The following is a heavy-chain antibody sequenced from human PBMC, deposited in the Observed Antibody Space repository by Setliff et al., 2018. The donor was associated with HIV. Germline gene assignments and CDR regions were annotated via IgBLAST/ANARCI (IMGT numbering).Heavy chain of an antibody. Sequence: PSETLSLTCAVYGGSFRDYYWSWIRQPPGKGLEWMGEINHSGRTIQSPSLGRRVTISIDTSKNPFSLKLSSVTAADTAVYYCARVSKPYWYSIPRDYYHHMDVWGKGTTVTVSS. D-gene: IGHD2-8*02. J-gene: IGHJ6*03. CDR3: ARVSKPYWYSIPRDYYHHMDV. CDR1: GGSFRDYY. V-gene: IGHV4-34*01. CDR2: INHSGRT.